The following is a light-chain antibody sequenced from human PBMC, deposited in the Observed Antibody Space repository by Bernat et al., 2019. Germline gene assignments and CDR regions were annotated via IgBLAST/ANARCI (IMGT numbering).Light chain of an antibody. V-gene: IGKV1-5*03. CDR2: KAS. J-gene: IGKJ4*01. Sequence: DIQMTQSPSTLSASVGDRVTITCRASQSISSWLAWYQQKPGKAPKLLIYKASSLETGVPSRFSGSGSGTEFTLTISGLQPDDFATYYCQQYQVNGYPLTFGGGTTVEI. CDR3: QQYQVNGYPLT. CDR1: QSISSW.